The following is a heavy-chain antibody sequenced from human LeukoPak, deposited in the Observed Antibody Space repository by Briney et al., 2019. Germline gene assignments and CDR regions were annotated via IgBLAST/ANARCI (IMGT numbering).Heavy chain of an antibody. CDR3: AKAGRQQLVLDY. J-gene: IGHJ4*02. Sequence: PGGSLRLSCAASGFTFDDYAMPWVRQAPGKGLEWVSGISWNSGSIGYADSVKGRFTISRDNAKNSLYLQMNSLRAEDTALYYCAKAGRQQLVLDYWGQGTLVTVSS. D-gene: IGHD6-13*01. V-gene: IGHV3-9*01. CDR2: ISWNSGSI. CDR1: GFTFDDYA.